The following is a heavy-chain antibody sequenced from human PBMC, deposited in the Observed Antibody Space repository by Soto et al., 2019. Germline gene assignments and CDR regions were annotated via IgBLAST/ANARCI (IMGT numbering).Heavy chain of an antibody. D-gene: IGHD3-9*01. CDR2: ISVYNGNT. V-gene: IGHV1-18*04. CDR1: GYTFTTYG. J-gene: IGHJ6*02. CDR3: ARLVLRYFDWFPVGPPNGMDV. Sequence: QVQLVQYGAEVKKPGASVKVSCKASGYTFTTYGITWVRQAPGQGLEWLGWISVYNGNTNYAQKLQSRVIMTTDSSRRIAYMELRSLRSDDTAVYFCARLVLRYFDWFPVGPPNGMDVWGQGTTVIVSS.